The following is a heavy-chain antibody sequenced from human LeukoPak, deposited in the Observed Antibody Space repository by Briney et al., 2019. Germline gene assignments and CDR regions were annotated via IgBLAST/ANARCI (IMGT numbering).Heavy chain of an antibody. CDR3: ARGGYSYEYYFDH. Sequence: PGGSLRLSCAASGFTFSSYEMNWVRQAPGKGLEWVSCISSSGSTIYYADSVKGRFTISRDNAKNSLYLQMNSLRAEDTAVYYCARGGYSYEYYFDHWGQGTLVTVSS. V-gene: IGHV3-48*03. CDR2: ISSSGSTI. D-gene: IGHD5-18*01. CDR1: GFTFSSYE. J-gene: IGHJ4*02.